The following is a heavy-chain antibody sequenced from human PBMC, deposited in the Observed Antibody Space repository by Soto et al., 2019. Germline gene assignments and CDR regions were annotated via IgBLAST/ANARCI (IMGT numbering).Heavy chain of an antibody. V-gene: IGHV1-18*04. CDR3: ARGYTGRGYFDH. CDR1: GYTFINYG. CDR2: INTYSDRT. Sequence: GASVKVSCKASGYTFINYGISWVRQAPGQGLEWLGWINTYSDRTNYAQEFQGRVSMTTEKSTSTVYMELRSLRSGDTALYYCARGYTGRGYFDHWGQGSLVTVPS. D-gene: IGHD2-8*02. J-gene: IGHJ4*02.